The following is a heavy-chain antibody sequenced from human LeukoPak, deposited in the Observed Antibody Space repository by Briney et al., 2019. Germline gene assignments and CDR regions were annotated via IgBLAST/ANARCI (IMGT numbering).Heavy chain of an antibody. V-gene: IGHV3-48*03. Sequence: GGSLRLSCAASGFTFSSYEMNWVRQAPGKGLEWVSYISSSGSTIYYADSVKGQFTISRDNAKNSLYLQMNSLRAEDTAVYYCATLGAAAALVGLSPIDYWGQGTLVTVSS. CDR2: ISSSGSTI. CDR3: ATLGAAAALVGLSPIDY. J-gene: IGHJ4*02. D-gene: IGHD6-13*01. CDR1: GFTFSSYE.